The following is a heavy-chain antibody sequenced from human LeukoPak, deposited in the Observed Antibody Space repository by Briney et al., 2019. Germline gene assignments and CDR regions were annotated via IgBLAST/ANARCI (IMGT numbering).Heavy chain of an antibody. CDR3: ARHTWGNAFDI. CDR1: GGSISTSNYY. CDR2: IFYSGST. Sequence: PSETLSLTCTVSGGSISTSNYYWGWIRQPPGKGLEWIGNIFYSGSTYYSPSLRSRVTISVDMSKNQFSLKLSSVTAADTAVYYCARHTWGNAFDIWGQGTMVTVSS. D-gene: IGHD3-16*01. V-gene: IGHV4-39*07. J-gene: IGHJ3*02.